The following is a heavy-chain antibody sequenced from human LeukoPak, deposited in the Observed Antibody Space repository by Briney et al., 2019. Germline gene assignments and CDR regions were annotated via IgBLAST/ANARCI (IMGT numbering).Heavy chain of an antibody. D-gene: IGHD3-10*01. CDR2: IYTSGST. J-gene: IGHJ4*02. CDR1: GGSISGYY. CDR3: AKASTGSFYYFDY. V-gene: IGHV4-4*07. Sequence: SETLSLTCTASGGSISGYYWSWIRQPAGKGLEWIGRIYTSGSTNYNPSLKSRVTISVDTSKNQYSLKLSSVTAADTAVYYCAKASTGSFYYFDYWGQGTLVTVSS.